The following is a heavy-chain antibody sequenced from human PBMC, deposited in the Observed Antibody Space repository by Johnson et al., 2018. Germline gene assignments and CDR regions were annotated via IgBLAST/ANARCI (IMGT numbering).Heavy chain of an antibody. D-gene: IGHD6-13*01. CDR3: AREAAALSFDI. CDR1: RYTFTSYE. V-gene: IGHV1-8*01. Sequence: QVQLVESGAEVKKSGASVKVSCKASRYTFTSYEINWVRQAPGQGLEWMGWMNPNRGNTGYAPKFQGRVTMTRNTSISTAYMELSSLRSEDTAVYYCAREAAALSFDIWGQGTMVTVSS. J-gene: IGHJ3*02. CDR2: MNPNRGNT.